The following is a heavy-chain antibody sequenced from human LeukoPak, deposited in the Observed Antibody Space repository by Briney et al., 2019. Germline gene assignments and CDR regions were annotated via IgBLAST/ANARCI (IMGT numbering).Heavy chain of an antibody. Sequence: SETLSLTCTVSGGSISSDDYYWSWIRQPPGKGLEWIGFIYYSGNTYYKPSLKNRVSISVDTSKSQFSLTVSSVTAADTAVYYCARTYDTSGSPFDYWGQGTLVTVSS. J-gene: IGHJ4*02. CDR3: ARTYDTSGSPFDY. V-gene: IGHV4-30-4*01. D-gene: IGHD3-22*01. CDR2: IYYSGNT. CDR1: GGSISSDDYY.